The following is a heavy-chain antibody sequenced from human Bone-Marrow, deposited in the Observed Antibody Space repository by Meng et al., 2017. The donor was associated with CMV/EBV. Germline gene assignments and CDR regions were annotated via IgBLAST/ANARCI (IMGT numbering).Heavy chain of an antibody. CDR1: GGSISSSRYY. Sequence: GSLRLSCTVSGGSISSSRYYWGWIRQPPGEGLEWIGSIYYSGTTYYNPSLKSRVTSRVTISLDTSNNQFSLRLTSVTAADTAVYYCARVIVLIPAAIPSDNWFDPWGQGTLVTVSS. CDR2: IYYSGTT. J-gene: IGHJ5*02. CDR3: ARVIVLIPAAIPSDNWFDP. V-gene: IGHV4-39*07. D-gene: IGHD2-2*01.